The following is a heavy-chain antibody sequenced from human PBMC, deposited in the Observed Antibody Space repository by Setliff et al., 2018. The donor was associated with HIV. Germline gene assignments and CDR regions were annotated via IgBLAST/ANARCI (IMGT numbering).Heavy chain of an antibody. CDR2: IYWNDDK. J-gene: IGHJ4*02. D-gene: IGHD6-13*01. Sequence: SGPTLVNPTQTLTLTRSFSGFSLITSGVGVGWIRQPPGKALEWLALIYWNDDKRYSPSVKNRLTITKDTSKNQVVLTVTNMDPVDTATYYCARNTPGYTTSWYGIDNWGQGTLVTVSS. CDR3: ARNTPGYTTSWYGIDN. V-gene: IGHV2-5*01. CDR1: GFSLITSGVG.